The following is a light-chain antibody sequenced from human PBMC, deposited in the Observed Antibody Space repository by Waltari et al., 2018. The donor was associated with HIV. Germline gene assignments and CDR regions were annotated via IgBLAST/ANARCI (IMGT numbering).Light chain of an antibody. V-gene: IGLV2-14*01. CDR1: SPDIAIYNF. CDR3: SSYTRSHTLV. CDR2: DVD. J-gene: IGLJ2*01. Sequence: QPALTQPASVSGSPGQSITIACSGTSPDIAIYNFVSWYRQFPGKAPQLLISDVDSRPVGIPLRFSGSKSGSAASLTISGLQTDDEADYYCSSYTRSHTLVFGGGTKLTVL.